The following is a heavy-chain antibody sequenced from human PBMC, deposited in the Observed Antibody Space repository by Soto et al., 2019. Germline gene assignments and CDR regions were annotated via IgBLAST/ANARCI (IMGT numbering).Heavy chain of an antibody. V-gene: IGHV1-24*01. CDR2: FDPEDGET. D-gene: IGHD2-2*01. Sequence: ASVKVSCKVSGYTLTELSMHWVRQAPGKGLEWMGGFDPEDGETIYAQKFQGRVTMTEDTSTDTAYMELSSLRSEDTAVYYCARDSHDCSSTSCKYYYYYYYMDVWGKGTTVTVSS. CDR1: GYTLTELS. CDR3: ARDSHDCSSTSCKYYYYYYYMDV. J-gene: IGHJ6*03.